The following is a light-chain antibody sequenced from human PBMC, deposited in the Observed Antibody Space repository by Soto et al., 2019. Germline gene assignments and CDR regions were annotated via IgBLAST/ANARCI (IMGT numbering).Light chain of an antibody. CDR1: QSLLHSNGYNY. CDR2: LGS. Sequence: DIVMTQSPLSLTVTPGEPASISCRSSQSLLHSNGYNYLDWYLQKPGQSPQLLIYLGSNRASGVPGRFSGSGSGRDFTLKISRVEAEDVGIYYCMQALRTQWTFGQGTKVEIK. J-gene: IGKJ1*01. V-gene: IGKV2-28*01. CDR3: MQALRTQWT.